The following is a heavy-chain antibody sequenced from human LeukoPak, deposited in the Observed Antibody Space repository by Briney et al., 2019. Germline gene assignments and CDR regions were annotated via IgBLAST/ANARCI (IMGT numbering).Heavy chain of an antibody. Sequence: GGSLRLSCAASGFTFSSYGMSWVRQAPGKGLEWVSAISGSGGSTYYADSVKGRFTISRDNSKNALYLQMNSLRAEDTAVYYCEKPYLVARRSGYFDYWGQGTLVTVSS. V-gene: IGHV3-23*01. CDR3: EKPYLVARRSGYFDY. CDR1: GFTFSSYG. J-gene: IGHJ4*02. CDR2: ISGSGGST. D-gene: IGHD5-12*01.